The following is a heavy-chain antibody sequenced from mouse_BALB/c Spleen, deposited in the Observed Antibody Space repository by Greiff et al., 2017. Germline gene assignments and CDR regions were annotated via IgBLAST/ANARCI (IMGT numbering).Heavy chain of an antibody. V-gene: IGHV1-7*01. CDR3: ARETDYFYAMDY. D-gene: IGHD1-1*01. Sequence: QVQLKESGAELAKPGASVKMSCKASGYTFTSYWMHWVKQRPGQGLEWIGYINPSTGYTEYNQKFKDKATLTADKSSSTAYMQLSSLTSEDSAVYYCARETDYFYAMDYWGQGTSVTVSS. J-gene: IGHJ4*01. CDR1: GYTFTSYW. CDR2: INPSTGYT.